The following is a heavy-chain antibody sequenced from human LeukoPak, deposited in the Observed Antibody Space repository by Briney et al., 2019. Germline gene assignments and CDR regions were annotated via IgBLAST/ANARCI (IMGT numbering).Heavy chain of an antibody. Sequence: PGGSLRLSCAASGFTFDDYTMHWVRQAPGKGLEWVSLISWDGGSTYYADSVKGRFTISRDNSKNSLYLQMNSLRTEDTALYYCAKDGSKVVVIVGYYMDVWGKGTTVTVSS. V-gene: IGHV3-43*01. CDR1: GFTFDDYT. J-gene: IGHJ6*03. D-gene: IGHD3-22*01. CDR2: ISWDGGST. CDR3: AKDGSKVVVIVGYYMDV.